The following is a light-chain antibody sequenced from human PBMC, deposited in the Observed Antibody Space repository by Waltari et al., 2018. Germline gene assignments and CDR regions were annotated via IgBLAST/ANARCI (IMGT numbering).Light chain of an antibody. V-gene: IGKV1-33*01. J-gene: IGKJ2*01. CDR2: DTA. CDR3: QQCYSTPYT. CDR1: QNIDNY. Sequence: DIQMTQSPSSLSASVGDRVSITCQASQNIDNYLNWYQLKPGKAPKLLIHDTAILETGVPSRFSGRRSGTEFTFTISNLQAADVAVYYCQQCYSTPYTFGQGTKLEIK.